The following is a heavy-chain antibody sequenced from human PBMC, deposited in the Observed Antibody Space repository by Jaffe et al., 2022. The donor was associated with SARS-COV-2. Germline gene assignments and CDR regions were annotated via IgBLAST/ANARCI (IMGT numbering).Heavy chain of an antibody. CDR2: IYYSGST. D-gene: IGHD6-19*01. CDR3: ARDVTAVAHYAFDI. V-gene: IGHV4-39*02. J-gene: IGHJ3*02. Sequence: QLQLQESGPGLVKPSETLSLTCTVSGGSISSSSYYWGWIRQPPGKGLEWIGSIYYSGSTYYNPSLKSRVTISVDTSKNQFSLKLSSVTAADTAVYYCARDVTAVAHYAFDIWGQGTMVTVSS. CDR1: GGSISSSSYY.